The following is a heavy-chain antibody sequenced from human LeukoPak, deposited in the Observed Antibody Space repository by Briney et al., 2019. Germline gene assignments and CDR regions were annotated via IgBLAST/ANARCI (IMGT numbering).Heavy chain of an antibody. CDR3: STVSPYYGSGTTSPDT. Sequence: GGSLRLSCAASGFPFSNAWMSWVRQAPGKGLGWVGRIKSKTDGGKTDYAAPVQGRFSISRDDSENTLYLQMNGLNTEDKAVYYCSTVSPYYGSGTTSPDTWGQGTLVVVSS. CDR2: IKSKTDGGKT. V-gene: IGHV3-15*01. J-gene: IGHJ4*02. CDR1: GFPFSNAW. D-gene: IGHD3-10*01.